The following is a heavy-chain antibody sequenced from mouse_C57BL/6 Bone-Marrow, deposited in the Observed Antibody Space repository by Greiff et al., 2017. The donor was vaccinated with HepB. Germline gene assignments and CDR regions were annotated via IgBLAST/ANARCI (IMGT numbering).Heavy chain of an antibody. D-gene: IGHD1-1*01. CDR2: IHPNSGST. CDR1: GYTFTSYW. Sequence: QVQLQQPGAELVKPGASVKLSCKASGYTFTSYWMPWVKQRPGQGLEWIGMIHPNSGSTNYNEKFKSKATLTVDKSSSTAYMQLSSLTSEDSAVYYCAKPPPYYDGSFAYWGQGTLVTVSA. CDR3: AKPPPYYDGSFAY. J-gene: IGHJ3*01. V-gene: IGHV1-64*01.